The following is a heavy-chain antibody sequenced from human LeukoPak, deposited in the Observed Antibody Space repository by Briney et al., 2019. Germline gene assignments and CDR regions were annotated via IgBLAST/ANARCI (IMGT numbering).Heavy chain of an antibody. V-gene: IGHV3-73*01. Sequence: GGSLKLSCGASGFTFSGSAIHWVRQASGQGLEWVGRIRSEPKSYATAYAASVKGRFTISRDDSKSTAYLQMNTLKPEDTAVYYCTGLIDYDSSGPIPWGQGTLVTVSS. CDR1: GFTFSGSA. CDR3: TGLIDYDSSGPIP. D-gene: IGHD3-22*01. J-gene: IGHJ5*02. CDR2: IRSEPKSYAT.